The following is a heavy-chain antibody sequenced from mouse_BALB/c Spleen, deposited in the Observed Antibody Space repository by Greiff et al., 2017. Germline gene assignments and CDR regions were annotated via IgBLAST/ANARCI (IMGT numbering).Heavy chain of an antibody. CDR2: ISDGGSYT. Sequence: EVKLVESGGGLVKPGGSLKLSCAASGFTFSDYYMYWVRQTPEKRLEWVATISDGGSYTYYPDSVKGRFTISRDNAKNNLYLQMSSLKSEDTAMYYCAGGSSSYYAMDYWGQGTSVTVSS. V-gene: IGHV5-4*02. CDR1: GFTFSDYY. J-gene: IGHJ4*01. CDR3: AGGSSSYYAMDY. D-gene: IGHD1-1*01.